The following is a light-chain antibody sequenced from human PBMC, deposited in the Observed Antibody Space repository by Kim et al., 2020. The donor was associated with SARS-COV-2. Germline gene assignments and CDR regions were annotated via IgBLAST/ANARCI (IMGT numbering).Light chain of an antibody. J-gene: IGLJ3*02. V-gene: IGLV3-19*01. CDR2: GRN. Sequence: SVALGQTVRITCQGDTHRSYYVSWYQQKPGQAPLLVLYGRNNRPSGIPDRFSGSTSGDTASLTITGAQADDEADYYCNSRDSSGVVFGGGTQLTVL. CDR1: THRSYY. CDR3: NSRDSSGVV.